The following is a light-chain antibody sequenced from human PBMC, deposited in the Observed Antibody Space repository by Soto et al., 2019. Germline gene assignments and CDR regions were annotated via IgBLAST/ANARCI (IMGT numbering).Light chain of an antibody. CDR3: QKRSDWRFT. CDR2: DAS. Sequence: EIVLTQSPATLSLSPGERATLSCRASQSVGSYLAWYQQKPGQAPRLLIYDASNRATGVPTRFSGSWSGTDFTLTISSLEPEDFGVYYCQKRSDWRFTFGPGTKVDIK. J-gene: IGKJ3*01. CDR1: QSVGSY. V-gene: IGKV3-11*01.